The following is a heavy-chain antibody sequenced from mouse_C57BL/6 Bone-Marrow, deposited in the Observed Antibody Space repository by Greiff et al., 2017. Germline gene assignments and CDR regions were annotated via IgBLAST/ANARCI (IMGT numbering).Heavy chain of an antibody. J-gene: IGHJ1*03. CDR2: INPNNGGN. V-gene: IGHV1-26*01. CDR1: GYTFTDYY. D-gene: IGHD1-1*01. CDR3: ARGGYGSWYFDV. Sequence: EFQLQQSGPELVKPGASVKISCKASGYTFTDYYMNWVKQSHGTSLEWLGAINPNNGGNSSNQKFKGKATLTVDKYSSTAYMELRSLTSEDSAVYYCARGGYGSWYFDVWGTGTTVTVSS.